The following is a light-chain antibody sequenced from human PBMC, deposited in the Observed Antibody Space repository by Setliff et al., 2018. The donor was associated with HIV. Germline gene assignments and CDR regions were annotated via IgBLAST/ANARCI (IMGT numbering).Light chain of an antibody. CDR2: WAS. CDR1: QSVLYSSNNKNY. CDR3: QHYYSTPYT. V-gene: IGKV4-1*01. Sequence: DIVMTQSPDSLAVSLGERATINCKSSQSVLYSSNNKNYLAWYQQKPGQPPRLLIYWASTRESGVPDRFSGSGSGTDFTLTISSLQAEDVAVYYCQHYYSTPYTFGQG. J-gene: IGKJ2*01.